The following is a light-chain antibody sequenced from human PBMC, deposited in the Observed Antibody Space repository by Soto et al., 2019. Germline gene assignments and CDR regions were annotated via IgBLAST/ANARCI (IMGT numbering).Light chain of an antibody. V-gene: IGKV3-20*01. Sequence: IVLTQSPDTLALSPGERATLSCRASQSVTSNYLAWYQQKPGQAPRLLIFGISSRATGIPDRFSGSGSGTDFTLTIAILEPEDFAVYSCQQYGSSYAFGQGTKLEIK. J-gene: IGKJ2*01. CDR3: QQYGSSYA. CDR1: QSVTSNY. CDR2: GIS.